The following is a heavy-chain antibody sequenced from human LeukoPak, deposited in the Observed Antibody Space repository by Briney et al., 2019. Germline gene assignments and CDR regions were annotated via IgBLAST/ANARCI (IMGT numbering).Heavy chain of an antibody. Sequence: SETLSLTCAVYGGSFSGYYWSWIRQPPGQWLEWIGEINHSGSTNYNPSLKSRVTISVDTSKNQFSLKLSSVTAADTAVYYCAVSGSYYVYYFDYWGQGTLVTVSP. CDR2: INHSGST. J-gene: IGHJ4*02. D-gene: IGHD1-26*01. CDR1: GGSFSGYY. V-gene: IGHV4-34*01. CDR3: AVSGSYYVYYFDY.